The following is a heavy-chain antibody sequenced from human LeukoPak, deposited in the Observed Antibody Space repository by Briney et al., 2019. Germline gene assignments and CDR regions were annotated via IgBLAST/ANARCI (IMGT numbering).Heavy chain of an antibody. J-gene: IGHJ4*02. D-gene: IGHD4-17*01. Sequence: PSETLSLTCTVSGGSISSSTYYWGWIRQPPGKGLEWIGSIYYSGSSYYNPSLKSRVTISVAPSKNQFSLKLSSVTAADTAVYYCARAGDYGIDYWGQGTLVTVSS. CDR2: IYYSGSS. CDR1: GGSISSSTYY. CDR3: ARAGDYGIDY. V-gene: IGHV4-39*07.